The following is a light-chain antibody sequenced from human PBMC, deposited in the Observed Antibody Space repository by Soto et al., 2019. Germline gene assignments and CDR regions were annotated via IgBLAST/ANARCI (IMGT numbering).Light chain of an antibody. CDR1: QNVSSKY. Sequence: DIVLTQSPGTLSLSPGERATLSCRASQNVSSKYLAWYQQKPGQAPRVLIYGTSIRASGVPERFSGGGSGTDFTLTITRLEPEDFAVYYCQQYGSSLFTFGPGTKVDFK. CDR2: GTS. J-gene: IGKJ3*01. CDR3: QQYGSSLFT. V-gene: IGKV3-20*01.